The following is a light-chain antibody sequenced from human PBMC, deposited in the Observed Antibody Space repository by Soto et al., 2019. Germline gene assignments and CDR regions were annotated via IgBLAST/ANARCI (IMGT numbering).Light chain of an antibody. CDR3: QQAFWFPFT. CDR2: TAS. J-gene: IGKJ1*01. V-gene: IGKV1-12*01. CDR1: QGIDSW. Sequence: DIQMTQSPSSVSASVGDSVTISCRASQGIDSWLLWYQLKPGKATNVLIHTASSLYAEVPRRFSGSGFGTDFTLTISSLQPEDSATYYCQQAFWFPFTFGNGTKVEIK.